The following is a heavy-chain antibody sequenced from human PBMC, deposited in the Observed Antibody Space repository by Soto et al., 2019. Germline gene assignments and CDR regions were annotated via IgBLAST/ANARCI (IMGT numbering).Heavy chain of an antibody. Sequence: QVQLVQSGAEVKKPGASVKVSCKASGYTFTSYAMHWVRQAPGQRLEWMGWINAGNGNTKYSQKFQGRVTITRDTSASTAYMELSSLRSEDTAVYYCARAMGGSGSPGTAWGQGTLVTVSS. J-gene: IGHJ5*02. D-gene: IGHD3-10*01. CDR2: INAGNGNT. V-gene: IGHV1-3*01. CDR3: ARAMGGSGSPGTA. CDR1: GYTFTSYA.